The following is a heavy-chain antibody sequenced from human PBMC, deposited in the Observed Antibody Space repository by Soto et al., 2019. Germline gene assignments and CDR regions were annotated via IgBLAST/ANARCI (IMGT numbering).Heavy chain of an antibody. CDR1: GGSFSGYY. J-gene: IGHJ5*02. D-gene: IGHD5-18*01. CDR3: ARGRYRMNWFDP. V-gene: IGHV4-34*01. CDR2: INHSGST. Sequence: PSETLSLTCAVYGGSFSGYYWSWIRQPPGEGLEWIGEINHSGSTNYNPSLKSRVTISVDTSKNQFSLKLSSVTAADTAVYYCARGRYRMNWFDPWGQGTLVTVSS.